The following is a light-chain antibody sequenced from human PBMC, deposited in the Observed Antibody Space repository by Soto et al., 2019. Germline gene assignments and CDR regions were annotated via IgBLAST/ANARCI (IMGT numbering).Light chain of an antibody. V-gene: IGKV3-15*01. CDR2: GAS. Sequence: EIVMTQSPATLSVSPGDRATLSCRASQSVNSNLAWYQQKPGQAPRLVIYGASARATGIPARFSGSGSGTEFTLTISSLQSGDFAVYYCQQYKNFWTFGQGTKVEIK. CDR3: QQYKNFWT. J-gene: IGKJ1*01. CDR1: QSVNSN.